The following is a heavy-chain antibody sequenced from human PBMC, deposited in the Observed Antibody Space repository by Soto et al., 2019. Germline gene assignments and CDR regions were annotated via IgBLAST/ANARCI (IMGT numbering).Heavy chain of an antibody. CDR3: ARAHRKGYPTH. V-gene: IGHV4-61*01. D-gene: IGHD2-15*01. CDR2: IFDTATD. Sequence: QVKLQQSDPGLVKPSETLSLTCTVSGGSVSSGTSCWSWIRQPPGKGLEWIGHIFDTATDNDNPSLKSRVNTSLDASKNQFSRELTAVTAADMAVYFCARAHRKGYPTHWGQGTLVTVSS. CDR1: GGSVSSGTSC. J-gene: IGHJ4*02.